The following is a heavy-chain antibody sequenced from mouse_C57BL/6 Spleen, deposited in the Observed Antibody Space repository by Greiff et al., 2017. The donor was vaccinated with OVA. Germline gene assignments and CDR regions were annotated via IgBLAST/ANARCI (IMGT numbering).Heavy chain of an antibody. CDR3: AREGVVGFDY. V-gene: IGHV1-61*01. CDR1: GYTFTSYW. D-gene: IGHD1-1*01. CDR2: IYPSDSET. Sequence: VQLQQPGAELVRPGSSVKLSCKASGYTFTSYWMDWAKQRPGQGLEWIGNIYPSDSETHYNQKFKDKATLTVDKSSSTAYMQLSSLTSEDSAVYYCAREGVVGFDYWGQGTTLTVSS. J-gene: IGHJ2*01.